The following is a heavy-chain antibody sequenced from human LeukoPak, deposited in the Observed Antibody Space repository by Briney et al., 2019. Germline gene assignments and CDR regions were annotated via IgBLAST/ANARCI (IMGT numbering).Heavy chain of an antibody. CDR2: MNPNSGNT. Sequence: ASVKVSCKASGYTFTSYYMHWVRQATGQGLEWMGWMNPNSGNTGYAQKFQGRVTMTRNTSISTAYMELSSLRSEDTAVYYCARAPPRYVWGSYRSSDYWGQGTLVTVSS. V-gene: IGHV1-8*02. CDR1: GYTFTSYY. CDR3: ARAPPRYVWGSYRSSDY. D-gene: IGHD3-16*02. J-gene: IGHJ4*02.